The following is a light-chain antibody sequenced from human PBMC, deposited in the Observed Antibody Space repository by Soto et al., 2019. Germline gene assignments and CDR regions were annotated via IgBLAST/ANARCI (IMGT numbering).Light chain of an antibody. CDR3: MQAVQTPPT. J-gene: IGKJ2*01. Sequence: DMVMTQSPLSLSVTPGEPASISCRSSQSLLHSNGYNYLDWYLQKPGQSPELLIYSGVNRASGVPESFSGSRSATDFTLKISGAEAEDVCTYYCMQAVQTPPTFGPGTKLELK. CDR2: SGV. V-gene: IGKV2-28*01. CDR1: QSLLHSNGYNY.